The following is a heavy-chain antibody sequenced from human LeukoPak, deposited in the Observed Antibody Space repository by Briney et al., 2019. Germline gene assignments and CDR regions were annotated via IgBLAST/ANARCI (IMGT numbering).Heavy chain of an antibody. D-gene: IGHD6-19*01. CDR3: ARRLYSSGHHAFDI. J-gene: IGHJ3*02. CDR1: GGSFSDYY. Sequence: SETLSLTCAVYGGSFSDYYWIWIRQSPGKGLEWIGEITHSGSTNYNPSLKSRVTISVDTSNNQFSLRLSSVTAADTAVYYCARRLYSSGHHAFDIAGQGTMVTVSS. V-gene: IGHV4-34*01. CDR2: ITHSGST.